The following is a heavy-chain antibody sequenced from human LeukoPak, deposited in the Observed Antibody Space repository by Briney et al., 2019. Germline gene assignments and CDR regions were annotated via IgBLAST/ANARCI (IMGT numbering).Heavy chain of an antibody. CDR1: GFSFSGYS. V-gene: IGHV3-48*04. CDR3: ARGEGDFWSGSYYYYDMDV. CDR2: ISGSSGTI. J-gene: IGHJ6*03. D-gene: IGHD3-3*01. Sequence: GGSLRLSCAASGFSFSGYSMSWVRQAPGKGLEWVSYISGSSGTIYNADSVTGRFTISRDNAENSLYLQMNSLRAEDTALYYCARGEGDFWSGSYYYYDMDVWGKGTTVTVSS.